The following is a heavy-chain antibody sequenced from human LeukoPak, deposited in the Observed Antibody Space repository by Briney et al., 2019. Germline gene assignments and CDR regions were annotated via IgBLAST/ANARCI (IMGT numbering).Heavy chain of an antibody. J-gene: IGHJ4*02. CDR1: GGSFSGYY. CDR2: ISSFGSTI. Sequence: LSLTCAVSGGSFSGYYWNWIRQSPGKGLEWVSYISSFGSTIYYADSVKGRFTISRDNAKNSLYLQMNSLRAEDTAVYYCAGSAYYRDFDYWGQGTLVTVSS. CDR3: AGSAYYRDFDY. D-gene: IGHD3-22*01. V-gene: IGHV3-11*04.